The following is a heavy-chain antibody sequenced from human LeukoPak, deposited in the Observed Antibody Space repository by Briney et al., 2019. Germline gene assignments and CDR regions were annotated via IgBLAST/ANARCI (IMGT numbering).Heavy chain of an antibody. CDR3: ARGVTPAMLRYSWFDP. CDR2: IIPIFGTA. CDR1: GGTFSSYA. D-gene: IGHD2-2*01. Sequence: GASVKVSCKASGGTFSSYAISWVRQAPGQGLEWMGGIIPIFGTANYAQKFQGRVTITADESTSTAYMELSSLRSEDTAVYYCARGVTPAMLRYSWFDPWGQGTLVTVSS. J-gene: IGHJ5*02. V-gene: IGHV1-69*13.